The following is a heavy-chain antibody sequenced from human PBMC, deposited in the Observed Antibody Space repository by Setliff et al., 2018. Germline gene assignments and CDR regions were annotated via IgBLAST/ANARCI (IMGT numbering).Heavy chain of an antibody. J-gene: IGHJ6*02. D-gene: IGHD6-25*01. CDR3: ARVSGMGSPPYYYYYYGMDV. Sequence: PSETLSLTCTVPGGSISSHYWSWIRQPPGKGLEWIGEINQSGSTTYNPSLKGRVTISMDTSKNQFSLKLTSVTAADTAVYYCARVSGMGSPPYYYYYYGMDVWGQGTTVTVSS. V-gene: IGHV4-59*11. CDR2: INQSGST. CDR1: GGSISSHY.